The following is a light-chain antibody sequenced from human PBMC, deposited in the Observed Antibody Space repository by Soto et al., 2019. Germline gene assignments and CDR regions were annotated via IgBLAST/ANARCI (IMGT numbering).Light chain of an antibody. CDR2: TTS. J-gene: IGKJ2*01. Sequence: IQMTQSPSSLSAPVGDRVPITCRASQSISPSLNWYQKKPGKAPKLLIHTTSSLQRGVPSRFSGSGSGTDFTLTVDSLQPDDFATYYCQQSYSTPTFGQGTKVEIK. CDR3: QQSYSTPT. CDR1: QSISPS. V-gene: IGKV1-39*01.